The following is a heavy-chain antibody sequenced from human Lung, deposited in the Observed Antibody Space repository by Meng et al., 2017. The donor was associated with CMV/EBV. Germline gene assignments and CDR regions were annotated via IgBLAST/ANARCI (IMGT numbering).Heavy chain of an antibody. CDR3: ARTLPPARGHRLDY. J-gene: IGHJ4*02. D-gene: IGHD1-14*01. Sequence: SETLSLXCAVHGESFSGYSWSWIRQPPGKGLEWIGEISHSGITNYNPSLKSRVTISLDTSKNQLSLKLNSVAAADTAVFYCARTLPPARGHRLDYWGQGTLVTVSS. CDR1: GESFSGYS. V-gene: IGHV4-34*01. CDR2: ISHSGIT.